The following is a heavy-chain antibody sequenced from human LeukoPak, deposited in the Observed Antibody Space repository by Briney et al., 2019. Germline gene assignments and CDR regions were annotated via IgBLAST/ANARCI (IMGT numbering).Heavy chain of an antibody. CDR3: ARDYSSGWFAKGAY. Sequence: GGSLRLSCAGSGFTFESYTMTWFRQAPGKGLEWVSSIDATSSLINYADSVKGRFTPSRANDNNTLFLQMNSLRAEDTGTYYCARDYSSGWFAKGAYWGQGALVLVSS. J-gene: IGHJ4*02. D-gene: IGHD6-19*01. CDR2: IDATSSLI. CDR1: GFTFESYT. V-gene: IGHV3-21*01.